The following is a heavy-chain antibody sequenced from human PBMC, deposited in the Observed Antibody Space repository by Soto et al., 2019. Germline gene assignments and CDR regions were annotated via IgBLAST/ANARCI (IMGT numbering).Heavy chain of an antibody. D-gene: IGHD5-18*01. CDR2: FDPEDGET. J-gene: IGHJ4*02. CDR1: GYTLTELS. V-gene: IGHV1-24*01. CDR3: ATGIQLWSYYFDY. Sequence: ASVKVSCKVSGYTLTELSMHWGRQAPGKGLEWMGGFDPEDGETIYAQKFQGRVTMTEDTSTDTAYMELSSLRSEDTAVYYCATGIQLWSYYFDYWGLGTLVTVSS.